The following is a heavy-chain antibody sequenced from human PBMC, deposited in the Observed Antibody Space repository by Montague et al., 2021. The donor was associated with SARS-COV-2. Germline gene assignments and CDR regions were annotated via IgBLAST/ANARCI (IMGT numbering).Heavy chain of an antibody. CDR3: GKASASNARWMQSPIDY. J-gene: IGHJ4*02. CDR1: GFIVGDYA. D-gene: IGHD5-12*01. V-gene: IGHV3-9*01. Sequence: SLRLSCAASGFIVGDYAMHWVRQRPGKGLEWVSSIRWDRGDRSYAASVKGRFSISRDDAKNSLYLQMDSLRPEGTALYYCGKASASNARWMQSPIDYWGQGTPVIVSS. CDR2: IRWDRGDR.